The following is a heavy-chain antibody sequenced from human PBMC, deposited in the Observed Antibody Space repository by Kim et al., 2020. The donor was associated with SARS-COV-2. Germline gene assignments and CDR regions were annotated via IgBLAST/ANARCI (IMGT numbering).Heavy chain of an antibody. V-gene: IGHV3-48*02. J-gene: IGHJ4*02. D-gene: IGHD3-10*01. CDR3: ARGGPLRGRFDY. Sequence: YYADSVKGRFTISRDNAKNSLYLQMNSLRDEDTAVYYCARGGPLRGRFDYWGQGTLVTVSS.